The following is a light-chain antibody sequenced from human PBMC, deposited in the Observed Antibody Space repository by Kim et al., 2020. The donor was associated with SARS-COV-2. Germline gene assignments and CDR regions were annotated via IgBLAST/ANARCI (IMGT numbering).Light chain of an antibody. CDR3: CSYTGSSTFT. Sequence: GQSITISCNGTSGDAGTYNLVSWDQRHPGKAPKLMIYEVSKRPSGVSNRFSGYKSGNTASLTIYGRQAEDEADYYCCSYTGSSTFTFGGGTQLTVL. V-gene: IGLV2-23*02. J-gene: IGLJ2*01. CDR1: SGDAGTYNL. CDR2: EVS.